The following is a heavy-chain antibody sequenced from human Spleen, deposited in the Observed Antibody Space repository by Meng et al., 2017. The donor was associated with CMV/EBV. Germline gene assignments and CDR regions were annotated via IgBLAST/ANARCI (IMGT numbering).Heavy chain of an antibody. CDR3: ARDGFLEWLLYRGYFDY. J-gene: IGHJ4*02. V-gene: IGHV3-30*04. D-gene: IGHD3-3*01. Sequence: FTFSSYGMHWVRQAPGKGLEWVAVISYDGSNRCYADSVKGRFTISRDSFKNTLYLQMNSLRPEDTAVYYCARDGFLEWLLYRGYFDYWGQGTLVTVSS. CDR2: ISYDGSNR. CDR1: FTFSSYG.